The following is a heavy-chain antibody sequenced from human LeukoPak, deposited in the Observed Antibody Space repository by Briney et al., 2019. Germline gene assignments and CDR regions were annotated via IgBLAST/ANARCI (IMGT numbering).Heavy chain of an antibody. Sequence: GGPLRLSCAASGFTFSTYRMNWVRQAPGKGLEWVSYISSTSSTIYYADSAKGRFTISRDNAKNSLYLQMSNLRDEYMAVYYCAREVGARYYWGQGTLVTVSS. CDR3: AREVGARYY. CDR1: GFTFSTYR. J-gene: IGHJ4*02. D-gene: IGHD1-26*01. CDR2: ISSTSSTI. V-gene: IGHV3-48*02.